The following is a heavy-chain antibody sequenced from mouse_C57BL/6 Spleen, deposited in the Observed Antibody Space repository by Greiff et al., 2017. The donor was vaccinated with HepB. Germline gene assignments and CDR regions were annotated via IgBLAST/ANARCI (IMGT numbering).Heavy chain of an antibody. V-gene: IGHV14-4*01. J-gene: IGHJ3*01. CDR2: IDPENGDT. Sequence: VQLKESGAELVRPGASVKLSCTASGFNIKDDYMHWVKQRPEQGLEWIGWIDPENGDTEYASKFQGKATITADTSSNTAYLQLSSLTSEDTAVYYCTTRDPAWFAYWGQGTLVTVSA. CDR1: GFNIKDDY. CDR3: TTRDPAWFAY.